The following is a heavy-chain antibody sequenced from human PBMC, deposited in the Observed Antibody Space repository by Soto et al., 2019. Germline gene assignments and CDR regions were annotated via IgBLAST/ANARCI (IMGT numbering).Heavy chain of an antibody. Sequence: QVQLQESGPGLVKPSQTLSLTCTVSGTSVSRDGYYWSWIRQRPGKGLEWIGHIYNSGSTYYNPSLKSRVTISVDTSKTQFSLTMDCVTAADTSVYYCTRDLRLDNWGLGTLVTVSS. CDR3: TRDLRLDN. V-gene: IGHV4-31*02. J-gene: IGHJ4*02. CDR2: IYNSGST. CDR1: GTSVSRDGYY.